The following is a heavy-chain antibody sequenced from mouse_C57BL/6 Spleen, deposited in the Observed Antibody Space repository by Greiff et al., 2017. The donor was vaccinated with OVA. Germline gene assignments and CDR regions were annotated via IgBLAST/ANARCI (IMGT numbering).Heavy chain of an antibody. Sequence: EVQLQQSGAELVRPGASVKLSCTASGFNIKDDYMHWVKQRPEQGLEWIGWIDPENGDTEYASKFQGKAPITADTSSNTAYLQLSSLTSEDTAVYYCTTGVGYGSSYGYWGQGTTLTVSS. CDR1: GFNIKDDY. D-gene: IGHD1-1*01. CDR3: TTGVGYGSSYGY. J-gene: IGHJ2*01. V-gene: IGHV14-4*01. CDR2: IDPENGDT.